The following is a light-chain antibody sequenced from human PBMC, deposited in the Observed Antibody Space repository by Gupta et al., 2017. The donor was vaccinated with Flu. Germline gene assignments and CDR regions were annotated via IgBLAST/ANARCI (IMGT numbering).Light chain of an antibody. J-gene: IGKJ2*01. CDR3: MQGNKCPHT. CDR2: CAS. CDR1: SCRASRNGYNY. Sequence: PGEPASGYCRTSSCRASRNGYNYLDWYLQKPGQAPHLLISCASTRATGVPDRFSGSGSGTEFTLNISSVEAEDFGVYYCMQGNKCPHTFGQGTKLEIK. V-gene: IGKV2-28*01.